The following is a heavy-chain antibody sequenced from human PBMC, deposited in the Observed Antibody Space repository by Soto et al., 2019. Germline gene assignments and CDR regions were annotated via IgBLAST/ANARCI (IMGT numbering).Heavy chain of an antibody. CDR2: ISSSSSYI. D-gene: IGHD1-1*01. CDR3: AREQTGTRFVDY. CDR1: GFTFSSYS. J-gene: IGHJ4*02. V-gene: IGHV3-21*01. Sequence: GGSLRLSCAASGFTFSSYSMNWVRQAPGKGLEWVSSISSSSSYIYYADSVKGRFTISRDNAKNSLYLQMNSLRAEDTAVYYCAREQTGTRFVDYLGQGTLVTVSS.